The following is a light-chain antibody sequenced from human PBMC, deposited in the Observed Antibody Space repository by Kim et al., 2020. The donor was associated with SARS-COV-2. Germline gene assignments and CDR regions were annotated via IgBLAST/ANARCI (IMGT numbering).Light chain of an antibody. CDR1: KLGDKY. Sequence: SYELTQPPSVSVSPGQTASITCSGDKLGDKYACWYQQKPCQSPVLVIYQDSKRPSGIPERFSGSNSGNTATLTISGTQAMDEADYYCQAWDSSTATYVFG. CDR2: QDS. CDR3: QAWDSSTATYV. V-gene: IGLV3-1*01. J-gene: IGLJ1*01.